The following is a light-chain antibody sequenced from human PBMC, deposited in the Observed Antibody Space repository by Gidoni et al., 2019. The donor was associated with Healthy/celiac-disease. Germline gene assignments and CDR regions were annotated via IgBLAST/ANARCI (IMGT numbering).Light chain of an antibody. CDR1: QGISSY. Sequence: DIQSTQSPSFLSASVGDRVTITCRASQGISSYLAWYQQKPGKAPKLLIYAASTLQSGVPSRFSGSGSGTEFTLTISSLQPEDFATYYCQQLNSYTGGLTFGGGTKVEIK. J-gene: IGKJ4*01. CDR3: QQLNSYTGGLT. CDR2: AAS. V-gene: IGKV1-9*01.